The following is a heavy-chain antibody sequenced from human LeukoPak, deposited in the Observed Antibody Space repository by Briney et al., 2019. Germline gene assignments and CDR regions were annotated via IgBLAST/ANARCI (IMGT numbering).Heavy chain of an antibody. CDR1: GGSISTYY. CDR3: ARVGLAAGPNYYGMDV. V-gene: IGHV4-59*01. CDR2: IYYTGST. J-gene: IGHJ6*04. D-gene: IGHD6-13*01. Sequence: SETLSLTCSVYGGSISTYYCTWIRQPPGKGLGWIGYIYYTGSTIYHPSLKSRATISVDMSKNQFSLKLSSVTAADTAVYYCARVGLAAGPNYYGMDVWGKGTTVTVSS.